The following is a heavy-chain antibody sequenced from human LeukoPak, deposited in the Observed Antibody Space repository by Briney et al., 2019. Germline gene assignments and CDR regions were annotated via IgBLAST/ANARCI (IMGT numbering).Heavy chain of an antibody. Sequence: GGSLRLSCAASGFTFSSYWMSWVRQAPGKGLEWVANIKQDGSEKYYVDSVKGRFTISRDNAKNSLYLQMNSLRAEDTAVYYCARVGKVGFGESNWFDPWGQGTLGTVSS. D-gene: IGHD3-10*01. CDR2: IKQDGSEK. J-gene: IGHJ5*02. V-gene: IGHV3-7*01. CDR3: ARVGKVGFGESNWFDP. CDR1: GFTFSSYW.